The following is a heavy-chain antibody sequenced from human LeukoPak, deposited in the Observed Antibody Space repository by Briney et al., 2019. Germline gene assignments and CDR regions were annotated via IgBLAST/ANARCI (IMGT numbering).Heavy chain of an antibody. V-gene: IGHV5-51*01. CDR1: GYSFTNYW. J-gene: IGHJ4*02. CDR3: ARLTSSWSFDY. D-gene: IGHD6-13*01. Sequence: PGESLKISCKGSGYSFTNYWIGWVRQMPGKGLEWMGVISPDGSDTRYSPSFQGQVTISADKSITTAYLQWSSLKASDTAMYYCARLTSSWSFDYWGQGTLVTVSS. CDR2: ISPDGSDT.